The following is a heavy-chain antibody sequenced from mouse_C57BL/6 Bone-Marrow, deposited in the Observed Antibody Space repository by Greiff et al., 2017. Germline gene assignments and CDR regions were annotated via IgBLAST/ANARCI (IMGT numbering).Heavy chain of an antibody. J-gene: IGHJ2*01. Sequence: VKLQQSGAELAKPGASVTLSCKASGYTFTSYWMHWVNQRPGQGLEWIGDINPSSGYTKYNQKFKDKATLTADTSSSTAYMQLSSLTYDDSAVYYCARGGVDLDYWGQGTTLTVSA. CDR3: ARGGVDLDY. V-gene: IGHV1-7*01. CDR2: INPSSGYT. CDR1: GYTFTSYW.